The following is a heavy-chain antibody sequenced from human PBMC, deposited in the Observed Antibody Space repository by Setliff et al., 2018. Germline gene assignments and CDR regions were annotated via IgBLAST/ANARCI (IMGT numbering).Heavy chain of an antibody. D-gene: IGHD4-17*01. CDR1: GFTFNNFA. V-gene: IGHV3-NL1*01. J-gene: IGHJ4*02. Sequence: GGSLRLSCAASGFTFNNFAMHWVRQAPGKGLEWVSVIYSGGSTYYADSVKGRFTISRDNSKNTLYLQMNSLRAEDTAVYYCAKERHGDYVLDYWGQGTLVTVSS. CDR3: AKERHGDYVLDY. CDR2: IYSGGST.